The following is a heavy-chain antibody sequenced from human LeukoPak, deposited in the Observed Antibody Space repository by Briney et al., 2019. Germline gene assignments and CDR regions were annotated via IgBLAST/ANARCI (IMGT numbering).Heavy chain of an antibody. D-gene: IGHD6-13*01. CDR3: ARGAAAGTNYFDY. Sequence: GGSLRLSCAASGFTFSSYSMSWVRQAPGKGLEWVSSISSSSSYIYYADSVKGRFTISRDNAKNSLYLQMNSLRAEDTAVYYCARGAAAGTNYFDYWGQGTLVTVSS. CDR1: GFTFSSYS. CDR2: ISSSSSYI. V-gene: IGHV3-21*01. J-gene: IGHJ4*02.